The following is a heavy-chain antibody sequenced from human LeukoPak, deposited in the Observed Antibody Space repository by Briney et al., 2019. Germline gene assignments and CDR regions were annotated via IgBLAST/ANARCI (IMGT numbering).Heavy chain of an antibody. D-gene: IGHD3-10*01. Sequence: HSGGSLRLSCAASGFTFSSYAMHWVRQAPGKGLEYVSAISSNGGSTYYANSVKGRFTISRDNSKNTLYLQMGSPRAEDMAVYYCARSFSGSAINWFDPWGQGTLVTVSS. V-gene: IGHV3-64*01. J-gene: IGHJ5*02. CDR1: GFTFSSYA. CDR2: ISSNGGST. CDR3: ARSFSGSAINWFDP.